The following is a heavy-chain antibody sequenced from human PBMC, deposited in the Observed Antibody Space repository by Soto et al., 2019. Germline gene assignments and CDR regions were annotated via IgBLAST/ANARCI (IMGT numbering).Heavy chain of an antibody. CDR1: GGSISSGTSY. D-gene: IGHD3-3*01. CDR3: ARAPETPSILGVALPYFFDY. CDR2: IFYSGSF. Sequence: QVQLQESGPGLVKPSQTLSLTCTVSGGSISSGTSYWSWIRQRPGKGLEWIGYIFYSGSFYYTPSLMGRVMILADTSKNQFTLRLSSVTAADTAVYYCARAPETPSILGVALPYFFDYWGQGALVTVSS. V-gene: IGHV4-31*03. J-gene: IGHJ4*02.